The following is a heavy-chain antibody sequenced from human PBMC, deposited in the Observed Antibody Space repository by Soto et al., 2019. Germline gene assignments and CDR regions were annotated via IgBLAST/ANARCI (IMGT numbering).Heavy chain of an antibody. J-gene: IGHJ3*02. CDR1: GGTFSSYT. Sequence: QVQLVQSGAEVKKPGSSVKVSCKASGGTFSSYTISWVRQAPGQGLEWMGRIIPILGIANYAQKFQGRVTITADKSTSTAYMELSSLRSEDTAVYYCARDGVVVDATEGAFDIWGQGTMVTVSS. D-gene: IGHD2-15*01. CDR2: IIPILGIA. V-gene: IGHV1-69*08. CDR3: ARDGVVVDATEGAFDI.